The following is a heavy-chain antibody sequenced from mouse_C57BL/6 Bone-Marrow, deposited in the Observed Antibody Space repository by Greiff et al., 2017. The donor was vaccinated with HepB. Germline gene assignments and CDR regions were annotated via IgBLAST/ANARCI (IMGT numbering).Heavy chain of an antibody. CDR3: ARRGFNWDGYFDV. CDR1: GISITTGNYR. D-gene: IGHD4-1*01. Sequence: EVKLVESGPGLVKPSQTVFLTCTVTGISITTGNYRWSWIRQFPGNKLEWIGYIYYSGTITYNPSLTSRTTITRDTPKNQFFLEMNSLTAEDTATYYCARRGFNWDGYFDVWGTGTTVTVSS. V-gene: IGHV3-5*01. CDR2: IYYSGTI. J-gene: IGHJ1*03.